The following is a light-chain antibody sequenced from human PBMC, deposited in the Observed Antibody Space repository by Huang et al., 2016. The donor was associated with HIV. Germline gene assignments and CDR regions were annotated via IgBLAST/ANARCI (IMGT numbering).Light chain of an antibody. V-gene: IGKV1-5*03. Sequence: DIQMTQSPSTLSASIGDRVTITCRASQSLSSWLAWYQQKPGKAPKLLSYKASSLESGVPSRFSGSGSGTEFTLTISNLQPDEFATYYCQQYNTYPLTFGGGTKVEIK. CDR1: QSLSSW. CDR3: QQYNTYPLT. CDR2: KAS. J-gene: IGKJ4*01.